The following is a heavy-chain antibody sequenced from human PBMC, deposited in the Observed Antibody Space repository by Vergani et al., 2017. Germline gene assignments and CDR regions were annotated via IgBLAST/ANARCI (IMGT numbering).Heavy chain of an antibody. V-gene: IGHV4-34*01. D-gene: IGHD6-6*01. CDR3: ARGVCRPQSSSSRRHFDY. CDR2: INHSGST. Sequence: QVQLQQWGAGLLKPSETLSLTCAVYGGSFSGYYWSWIRQPPGKGLEWIGEINHSGSTNYNPPLKSRVTISVDTSKNQFSLKLSSVTAADTAVYYCARGVCRPQSSSSRRHFDYWGQGTLVTVSS. CDR1: GGSFSGYY. J-gene: IGHJ4*02.